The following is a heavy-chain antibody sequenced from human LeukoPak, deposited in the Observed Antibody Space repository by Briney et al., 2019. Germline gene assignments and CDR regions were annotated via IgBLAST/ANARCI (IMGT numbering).Heavy chain of an antibody. V-gene: IGHV3-30*02. Sequence: GGSLRLSCAASGFTFFSYAMSWVRQAPGKGLEWVAFIRYDGSNKYSADSVKGRFTISRDNSKNTLYLQMNSLRAEDTAVYYCAQVWTFDYWGQGTLVTVSS. CDR1: GFTFFSYA. D-gene: IGHD3-10*01. CDR2: IRYDGSNK. J-gene: IGHJ4*02. CDR3: AQVWTFDY.